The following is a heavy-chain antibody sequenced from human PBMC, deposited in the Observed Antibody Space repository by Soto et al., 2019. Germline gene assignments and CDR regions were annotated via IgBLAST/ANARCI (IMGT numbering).Heavy chain of an antibody. Sequence: PVKVSCNASGGTFSSYAISWVRQLPGQELEQRGGISPICGPADSAQNIQGPVTTTADKSTSTAYVELSILRSEDSAVYYCGRVVRDCYDSSGYSSGDNWYKPWWKGTL. CDR1: GGTFSSYA. CDR2: ISPICGPA. J-gene: IGHJ5*02. D-gene: IGHD3-22*01. CDR3: GRVVRDCYDSSGYSSGDNWYKP. V-gene: IGHV1-69*06.